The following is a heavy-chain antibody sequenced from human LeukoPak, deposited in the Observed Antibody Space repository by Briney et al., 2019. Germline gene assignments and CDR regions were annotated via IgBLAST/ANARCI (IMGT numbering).Heavy chain of an antibody. V-gene: IGHV3-74*01. CDR3: ARWDYGDYYYFDY. CDR2: INSDGSST. D-gene: IGHD4-17*01. CDR1: GFTFSSYW. J-gene: IGHJ4*02. Sequence: GGSLRLSCAASGFTFSSYWMHWVRQAPGKGLVWVSRINSDGSSTSYADSVKGRFTISRDNAKNTLYLQMNSLRAKDTAVYYCARWDYGDYYYFDYWGQGTLVTVSS.